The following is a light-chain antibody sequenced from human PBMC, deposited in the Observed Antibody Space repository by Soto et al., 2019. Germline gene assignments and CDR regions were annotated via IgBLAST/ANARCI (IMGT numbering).Light chain of an antibody. CDR2: DAS. CDR1: QSVSSY. CDR3: QQRSDWPRGT. V-gene: IGKV3-11*01. J-gene: IGKJ5*01. Sequence: IVLTQSPATLSFSPEESSTLCFRSSQSVSSYLAWYQQKPGQAPRLLIYDASNRATGIPARFSGSGSGTDFTLTISSLEPEDFAVYYCQQRSDWPRGTFGQGTRLEIK.